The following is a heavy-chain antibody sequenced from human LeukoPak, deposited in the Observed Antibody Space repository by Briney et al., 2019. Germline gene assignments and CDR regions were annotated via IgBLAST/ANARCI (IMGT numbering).Heavy chain of an antibody. J-gene: IGHJ4*02. CDR1: GFTSSSYS. V-gene: IGHV3-23*01. CDR3: AKDLPALGSGSYYDY. D-gene: IGHD3-10*01. Sequence: GGSLRLSCAASGFTSSSYSMNWVRQAPGKGLEWVSAISGSGGSTYYADSVKGRFTISRDNSKNTLYLQMNSLRAEDTAVYYCAKDLPALGSGSYYDYWGQGTLVTVSS. CDR2: ISGSGGST.